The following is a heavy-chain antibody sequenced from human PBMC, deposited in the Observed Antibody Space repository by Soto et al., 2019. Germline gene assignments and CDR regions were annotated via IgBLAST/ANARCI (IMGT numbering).Heavy chain of an antibody. CDR1: GGSISSSSYY. CDR3: ARQVAPRITIFGVPIAPIHYGMDV. D-gene: IGHD3-3*01. V-gene: IGHV4-39*01. CDR2: IYYSGST. Sequence: SETLSLTCTVSGGSISSSSYYWGWIRQPPGKGLEWIGSIYYSGSTYYNPSLKSRVTISVDTSKNQFSLKLSSVTAADTAVYYCARQVAPRITIFGVPIAPIHYGMDVWGQGTTVTVSS. J-gene: IGHJ6*02.